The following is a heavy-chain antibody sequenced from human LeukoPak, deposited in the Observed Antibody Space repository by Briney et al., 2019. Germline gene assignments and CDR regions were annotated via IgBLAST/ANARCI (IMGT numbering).Heavy chain of an antibody. D-gene: IGHD3-10*01. J-gene: IGHJ4*02. CDR2: IYTSGST. CDR1: GGSISSGSYY. Sequence: SETLSLTCTVSGGSISSGSYYWSWIRQPAGKGLGWIGRIYTSGSTKYNPSLKSRVTISVDTSKNRFSLRLSSVTAADTAIYYCVRWDYYGSGSRRLDYWGQGTLVTVSS. V-gene: IGHV4-61*02. CDR3: VRWDYYGSGSRRLDY.